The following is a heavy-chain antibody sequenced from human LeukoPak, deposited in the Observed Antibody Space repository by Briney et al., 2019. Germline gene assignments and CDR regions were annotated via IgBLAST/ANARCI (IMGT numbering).Heavy chain of an antibody. CDR3: ARGGGDYNPFDY. J-gene: IGHJ4*02. D-gene: IGHD4-11*01. CDR2: LYSGGTT. Sequence: GGSLRLSCAVSGFTVSTNYMSWVRQTPGKGLEWVSVLYSGGTTYYADSVKGRFIVSRDNSKNTLYLQMNSLRAEDTAVYYCARGGGDYNPFDYWGQGTLVTVSS. V-gene: IGHV3-53*01. CDR1: GFTVSTNY.